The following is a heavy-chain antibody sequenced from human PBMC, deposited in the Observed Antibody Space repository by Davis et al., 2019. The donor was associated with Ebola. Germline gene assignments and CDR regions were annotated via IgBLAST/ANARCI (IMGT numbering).Heavy chain of an antibody. CDR2: IIPILGIA. J-gene: IGHJ6*02. V-gene: IGHV1-69*04. CDR3: ARGGGIGYYYYGMDV. CDR1: GGTFSSYA. Sequence: SVKVSCKASGGTFSSYAISWVRQAPGQGLEWMGRIIPILGIANYAQKFQGRVTITADKSTSTAYMELRSLRSDDTAVYYCARGGGIGYYYYGMDVWGQGTTVTVSS. D-gene: IGHD1-26*01.